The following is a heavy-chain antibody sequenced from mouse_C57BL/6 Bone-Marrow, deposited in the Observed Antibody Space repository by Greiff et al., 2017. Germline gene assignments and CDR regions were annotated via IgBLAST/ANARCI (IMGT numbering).Heavy chain of an antibody. J-gene: IGHJ2*01. D-gene: IGHD1-1*01. V-gene: IGHV1-42*01. CDR3: AREGYYGLGDY. CDR1: GYSFTGYY. Sequence: EVQLQQSGPELVKPGASVKISCKASGYSFTGYYMNWVKQSPEKSLEWIGEINPSTGGTTYNQKFKAKATLTVDKSSSTAYMQLKSLTSEDSAVYYCAREGYYGLGDYWGQGTTLTVSS. CDR2: INPSTGGT.